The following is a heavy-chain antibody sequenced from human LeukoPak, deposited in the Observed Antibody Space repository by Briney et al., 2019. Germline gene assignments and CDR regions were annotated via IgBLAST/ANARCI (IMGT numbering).Heavy chain of an antibody. V-gene: IGHV4-34*01. CDR2: INHSGST. CDR1: GGSFSGYY. D-gene: IGHD3-16*02. J-gene: IGHJ4*02. Sequence: SETLSLTCAVYGGSFSGYYWSWIRQPPGKGLVWIGEINHSGSTNYNPSLKSRVTISVDTSKNQFSLKLSSVTAADTAVYYCARTRPRYYDYVWGSYRYSSFDYWGQGTLVTVSS. CDR3: ARTRPRYYDYVWGSYRYSSFDY.